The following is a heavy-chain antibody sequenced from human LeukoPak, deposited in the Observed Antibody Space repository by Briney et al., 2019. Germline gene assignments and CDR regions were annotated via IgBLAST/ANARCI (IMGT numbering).Heavy chain of an antibody. CDR2: INQGGSVK. D-gene: IGHD5-12*01. CDR1: GFTFSKAW. J-gene: IGHJ4*02. CDR3: ARVGYSGWNLEY. V-gene: IGHV3-7*01. Sequence: SGGSLRLSCAASGFTFSKAWMNWVRQAPGKGLEWVANINQGGSVKYYVDSVKGRFTISRDDAKNSLYVQMNSLRDEDTAVYYCARVGYSGWNLEYWGQGTLVTVSS.